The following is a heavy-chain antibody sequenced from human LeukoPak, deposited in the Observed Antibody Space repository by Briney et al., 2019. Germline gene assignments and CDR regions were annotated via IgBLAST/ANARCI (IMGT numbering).Heavy chain of an antibody. V-gene: IGHV3-30*03. J-gene: IGHJ6*03. Sequence: PGRSLRLSCAASGFTFSSYGMHWVRQAPGKGLEWVAVISYDGSNKYYADSVKGRFTISRDNSKNTLYLQMNSLRAEDTAVYYCARAGTDYYYYMDVWGKGTTVTVSS. CDR3: ARAGTDYYYYMDV. CDR1: GFTFSSYG. CDR2: ISYDGSNK.